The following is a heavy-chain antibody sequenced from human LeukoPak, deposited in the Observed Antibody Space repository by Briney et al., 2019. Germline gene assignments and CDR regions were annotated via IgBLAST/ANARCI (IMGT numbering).Heavy chain of an antibody. CDR3: ASSNIRVSYFDY. D-gene: IGHD3-16*01. V-gene: IGHV4-39*07. CDR2: IYYSGIT. CDR1: GDSISTTNYY. Sequence: PSETLSLTCAVSGDSISTTNYYWGWIRQPPGKGLEWIGIIYYSGITHYNPSLKSRVTILVDTSKNQFSLKLSSVTAADTAVYYCASSNIRVSYFDYWGQGTPVTVSS. J-gene: IGHJ4*02.